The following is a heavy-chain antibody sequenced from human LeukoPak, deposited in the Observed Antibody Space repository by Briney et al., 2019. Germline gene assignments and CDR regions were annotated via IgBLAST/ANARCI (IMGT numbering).Heavy chain of an antibody. D-gene: IGHD2-15*01. V-gene: IGHV4-39*07. CDR1: GGSIGRSSYY. CDR2: IYYSGTT. CDR3: ARVAAKTVDY. Sequence: SETLSLTCTASGGSIGRSSYYWGWLRQPPGKGLEWIGNIYYSGTTSYNPSLKSRVTISIDTSKDQFSLKLTSVTAADTAVYYCARVAAKTVDYWGQGTLVTISS. J-gene: IGHJ4*02.